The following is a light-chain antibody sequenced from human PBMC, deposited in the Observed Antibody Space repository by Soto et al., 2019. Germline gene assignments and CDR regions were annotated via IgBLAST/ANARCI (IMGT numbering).Light chain of an antibody. J-gene: IGKJ1*01. V-gene: IGKV3-15*01. Sequence: EIVMTQSPATLSVSPGERATLSCRASQSVSSNLAWYQQKPGQAPRLLIYGASTRATGTPARFSGSGSGTEFTLTISSLHSEDFAIYFCQQYNNWPPDRTFGQGTKVEIK. CDR3: QQYNNWPPDRT. CDR2: GAS. CDR1: QSVSSN.